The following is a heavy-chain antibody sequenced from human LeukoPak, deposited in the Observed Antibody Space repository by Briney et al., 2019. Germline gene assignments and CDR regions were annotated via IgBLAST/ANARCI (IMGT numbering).Heavy chain of an antibody. V-gene: IGHV3-7*03. CDR2: INQDGSEK. CDR1: GFTFSSYG. CDR3: AKDRASYYDFWSGFDY. J-gene: IGHJ4*02. Sequence: GGSLRLSCAASGFTFSSYGMSWVRQAPGKGLEWVANINQDGSEKDYVDSVKGRFTISRDNAKNSHYLQMNSLRAEDTAVYYCAKDRASYYDFWSGFDYWGQGTLVTVSS. D-gene: IGHD3-3*01.